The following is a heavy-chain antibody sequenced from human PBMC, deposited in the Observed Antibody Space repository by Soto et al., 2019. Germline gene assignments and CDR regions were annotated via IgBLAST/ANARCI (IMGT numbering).Heavy chain of an antibody. CDR3: ARGLIAVAGKRLDY. V-gene: IGHV4-34*01. J-gene: IGHJ4*02. D-gene: IGHD6-19*01. Sequence: PSETLSLTCAVYGGSFSGYYWSWTRQPPGKGLEWIGEINHSGSTNYNPSLKSRVTISVDTSKNQFSLKLSSVTAADTAVYYCARGLIAVAGKRLDYWGQGTLVTVSS. CDR1: GGSFSGYY. CDR2: INHSGST.